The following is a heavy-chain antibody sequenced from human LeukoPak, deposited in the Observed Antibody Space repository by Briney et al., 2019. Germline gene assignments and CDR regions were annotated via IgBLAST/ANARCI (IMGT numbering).Heavy chain of an antibody. V-gene: IGHV4-59*01. D-gene: IGHD3/OR15-3a*01. CDR1: GGSISSYY. CDR2: IYYSGST. Sequence: SETLSLTCTVSGGSISSYYWSWIRQPPGKGLEWIGYIYYSGSTNYNPSLKSRVTISVDTSKNQFSLKLSSVTAADTAVYYCARDTRLFGPSTYNWFDPWGQGTLVTVSS. J-gene: IGHJ5*02. CDR3: ARDTRLFGPSTYNWFDP.